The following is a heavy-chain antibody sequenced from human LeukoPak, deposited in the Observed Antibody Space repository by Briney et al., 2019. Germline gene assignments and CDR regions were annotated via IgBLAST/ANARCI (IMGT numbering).Heavy chain of an antibody. CDR3: ARGSTVVRGVSPAGDY. CDR2: ISRSSSYI. D-gene: IGHD3-10*01. J-gene: IGHJ4*02. Sequence: GGSLRLSCAASGFTFSSYTMNWVRQAPGKGLEWASSISRSSSYIYYADSMKGRFTISRDNAKNSLDLQMHSLRAEDTAVYYCARGSTVVRGVSPAGDYWGQGTLVTVSS. CDR1: GFTFSSYT. V-gene: IGHV3-21*01.